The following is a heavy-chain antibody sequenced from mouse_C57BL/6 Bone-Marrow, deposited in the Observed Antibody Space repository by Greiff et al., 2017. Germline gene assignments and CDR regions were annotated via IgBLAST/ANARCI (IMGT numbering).Heavy chain of an antibody. J-gene: IGHJ1*03. D-gene: IGHD1-1*01. CDR3: ANYYGSSYRYFDV. CDR1: GYTFTSYG. Sequence: QVQLQQSGAELARPGASVKLSCKASGYTFTSYGISWVKQRTGQGLEWIGEIYPRSGNTSYNEKFKGKATLTADKSSTTAYMELRSLTSEDSAVYFCANYYGSSYRYFDVWGTGTTVTVSS. CDR2: IYPRSGNT. V-gene: IGHV1-81*01.